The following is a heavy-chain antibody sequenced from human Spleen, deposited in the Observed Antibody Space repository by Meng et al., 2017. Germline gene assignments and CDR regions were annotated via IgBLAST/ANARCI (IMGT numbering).Heavy chain of an antibody. Sequence: GPLRLSCTVSGYSISSGYYWGWIRQPPGNGLEWIGSIYHSGRTYYNPSLKSRVTISVDTSKNQFSLELTSVTAADTAMYYCERDVGVGVGYNSGIDYWGQGTLVTVSS. V-gene: IGHV4-38-2*02. CDR3: ERDVGVGVGYNSGIDY. J-gene: IGHJ4*02. CDR1: GYSISSGYY. D-gene: IGHD5-24*01. CDR2: IYHSGRT.